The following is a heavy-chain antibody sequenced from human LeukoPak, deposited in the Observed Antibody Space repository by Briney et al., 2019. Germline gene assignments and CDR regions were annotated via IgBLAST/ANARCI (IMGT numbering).Heavy chain of an antibody. CDR1: GYSIRTGYY. V-gene: IGHV4-38-2*02. J-gene: IGHJ4*02. Sequence: SETLSLTCTVSGYSIRTGYYWAWIRQSPGRRLEWIGSIFYSGGTYYNPSLKNRVSISVDTPKNQFSLKMRSVTAADTAVYYCARDGLAAGGSDTSDYWGQGTLVTVSS. D-gene: IGHD6-13*01. CDR2: IFYSGGT. CDR3: ARDGLAAGGSDTSDY.